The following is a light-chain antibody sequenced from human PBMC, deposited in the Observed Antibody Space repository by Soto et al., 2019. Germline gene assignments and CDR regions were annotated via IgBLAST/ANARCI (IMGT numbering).Light chain of an antibody. CDR3: QQYNTWPPYT. Sequence: EIVLTQSPATLSVSPGESATLSCRASQSVSSNLAWYQQKPGRTPSLLIYGASTRATGVPARISASGSGTEYTLIISSLKSEDFAVYYCQQYNTWPPYTFGQGTKLEIK. CDR2: GAS. J-gene: IGKJ2*01. CDR1: QSVSSN. V-gene: IGKV3-15*01.